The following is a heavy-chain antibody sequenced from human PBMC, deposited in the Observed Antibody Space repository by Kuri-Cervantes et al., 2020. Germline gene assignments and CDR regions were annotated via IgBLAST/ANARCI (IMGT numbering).Heavy chain of an antibody. CDR2: IYYGGST. CDR1: GGSISSSSYY. Sequence: GSLRLSCTVSGGSISSSSYYWGWIRQPPGKGLEWIGSIYYGGSTYYNPSLKSRVTISVDTSKNQFSLKLSSVTAADTAVYYCARHRDEVVIDFDYWGQGTLVTVSS. D-gene: IGHD3-22*01. J-gene: IGHJ4*02. CDR3: ARHRDEVVIDFDY. V-gene: IGHV4-39*01.